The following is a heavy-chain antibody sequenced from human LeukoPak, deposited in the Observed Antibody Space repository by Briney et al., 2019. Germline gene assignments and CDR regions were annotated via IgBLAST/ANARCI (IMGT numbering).Heavy chain of an antibody. CDR3: ASRKLGNDY. D-gene: IGHD7-27*01. Sequence: SSETLSLTCTVSGGSVTDYYWSWIRQSPGKGLEWIGYIYYTGTSYNPSLKSRVTISADTSKNQFSLKLISVTAADTAVYYCASRKLGNDYWGQGTLVTVSS. CDR2: IYYTGT. J-gene: IGHJ4*02. CDR1: GGSVTDYY. V-gene: IGHV4-59*02.